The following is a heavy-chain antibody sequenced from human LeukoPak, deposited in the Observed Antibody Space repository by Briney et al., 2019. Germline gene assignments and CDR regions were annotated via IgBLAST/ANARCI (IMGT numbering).Heavy chain of an antibody. CDR1: GGSLSSGD. V-gene: IGHV3-30-3*01. D-gene: IGHD5-24*01. J-gene: IGHJ4*02. Sequence: LSLTCTVSGGSLSSGDYYWRWIRPPPGKGLEWMAVISYDGSNKYYADSVKGRFTISRDNSKNTLYLQMNSLRAEDTAVYYCARDGRDGYNLDYWGQGTLVTVS. CDR2: ISYDGSNK. CDR3: ARDGRDGYNLDY.